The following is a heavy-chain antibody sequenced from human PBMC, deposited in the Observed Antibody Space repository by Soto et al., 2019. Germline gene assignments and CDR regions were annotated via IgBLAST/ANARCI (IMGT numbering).Heavy chain of an antibody. CDR2: VNPSGGHT. J-gene: IGHJ4*02. CDR3: AIGGHVVVVIAALDY. D-gene: IGHD2-21*01. V-gene: IGHV1-46*01. Sequence: QVQLMQSGAEVKKPGASVKVSCKASGDTFTDYYIHWVRQAPGQGLESMGTVNPSGGHTTYAQHFLGRVTMTRDTSSSTLYMELTSLTSDDTAVYYCAIGGHVVVVIAALDYWGQGTLVTVSS. CDR1: GDTFTDYY.